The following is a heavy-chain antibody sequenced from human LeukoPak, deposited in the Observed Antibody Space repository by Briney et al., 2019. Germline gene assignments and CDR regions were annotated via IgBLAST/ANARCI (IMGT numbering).Heavy chain of an antibody. D-gene: IGHD5-18*01. V-gene: IGHV4-30-2*01. CDR1: GGSISSGGYY. CDR2: IYHSGST. Sequence: SETLSLTCTVSGGSISSGGYYWSWIRQPPGKGLEWIGYIYHSGSTYYNPSLKRRVTISVDRTKNQFSLKLSSVPAADPAVYYCARDFLSYSYGQGYNWFDPWGQGTLVTVSS. J-gene: IGHJ5*02. CDR3: ARDFLSYSYGQGYNWFDP.